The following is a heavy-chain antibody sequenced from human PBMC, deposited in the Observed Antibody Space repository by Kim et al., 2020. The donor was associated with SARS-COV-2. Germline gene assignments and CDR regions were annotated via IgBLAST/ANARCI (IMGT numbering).Heavy chain of an antibody. V-gene: IGHV3-74*01. CDR3: ARGGSGFPVD. D-gene: IGHD2-15*01. CDR1: GFTCSNSW. Sequence: GGSLRLSCEASGFTCSNSWMHWVRQTPGEWLLGVSCMNTDETYTTYADSVKCRVTISRDNAKNTVYLQMNSLRAEDTAVYFCARGGSGFPVDWGQGPLVTV. CDR2: MNTDETYT. J-gene: IGHJ4*02.